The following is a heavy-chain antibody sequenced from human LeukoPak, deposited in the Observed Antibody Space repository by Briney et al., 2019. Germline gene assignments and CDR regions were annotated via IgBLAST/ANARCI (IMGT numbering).Heavy chain of an antibody. D-gene: IGHD6-13*01. V-gene: IGHV4-39*07. Sequence: PSETLSLTCTVSGGSISSSSYYWGWIRQPPGKGLEWIGSIYYSGSTYYNPSLKSRVTISVDTSKNQFSLKLSSVTAADTAVYYCARESIAAGLGYWGQGTLVTVSS. CDR3: ARESIAAGLGY. CDR1: GGSISSSSYY. CDR2: IYYSGST. J-gene: IGHJ4*02.